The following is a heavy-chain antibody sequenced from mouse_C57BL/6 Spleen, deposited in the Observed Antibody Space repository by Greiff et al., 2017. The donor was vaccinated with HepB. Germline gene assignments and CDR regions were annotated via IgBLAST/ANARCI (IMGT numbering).Heavy chain of an antibody. CDR1: GYTFTSYW. CDR3: ASSSSSDGYYDHAMDY. J-gene: IGHJ4*01. CDR2: INPSSGYT. Sequence: VQLQQSGAELAKPGASVKLSCKASGYTFTSYWMHWVKQRPGQGLEWIGYINPSSGYTKYNQKFKDKATLTADKSSSTAYMQLSSLTYEDSAVYYCASSSSSDGYYDHAMDYWGQVTSVTVSS. V-gene: IGHV1-7*01. D-gene: IGHD2-3*01.